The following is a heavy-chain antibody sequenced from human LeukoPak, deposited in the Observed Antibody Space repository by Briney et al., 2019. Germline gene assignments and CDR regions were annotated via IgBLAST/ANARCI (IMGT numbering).Heavy chain of an antibody. CDR1: GFTFSSYW. Sequence: GGSLRLSCAASGFTFSSYWMTWVRQAPGRGLEWVANMNLDGSEKFYVDSVKGRFTISRDNAKNSLFLQMNSLTAEDTAVYYCARDDGFSCYSYWGQGTLVTVSS. V-gene: IGHV3-7*01. J-gene: IGHJ4*02. D-gene: IGHD3/OR15-3a*01. CDR2: MNLDGSEK. CDR3: ARDDGFSCYSY.